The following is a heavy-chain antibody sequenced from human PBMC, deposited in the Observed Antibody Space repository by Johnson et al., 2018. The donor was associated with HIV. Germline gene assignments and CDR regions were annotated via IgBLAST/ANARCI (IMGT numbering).Heavy chain of an antibody. CDR3: TTGISWFGAITFDI. CDR2: IGTAGDT. CDR1: GFTVSSNY. Sequence: VQLVESGGGLVHPGGSLRLSCAASGFTVSSNYMSWVRQAPGKGLEWVSAIGTAGDTYYPGSVKGRFTISRENAKNSLYLQMNSLKTEDTAVYYCTTGISWFGAITFDIWGQGTMVTVSS. D-gene: IGHD3-10*01. V-gene: IGHV3-13*01. J-gene: IGHJ3*02.